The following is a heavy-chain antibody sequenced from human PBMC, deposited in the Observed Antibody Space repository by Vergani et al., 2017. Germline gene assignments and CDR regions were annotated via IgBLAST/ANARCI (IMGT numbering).Heavy chain of an antibody. D-gene: IGHD6-19*01. CDR3: ARDQPYLSSGWYPFDY. J-gene: IGHJ4*02. CDR1: GFTFSNSA. Sequence: EVHLLESGGGLVQSGGSLRLSCAASGFTFSNSAVSWVRQAPGRGLAWVSSISGPGLSTYYADSVKGRFSISRDNSKNTVFLQMNSLRAEDTAVYYCARDQPYLSSGWYPFDYWGQGTLVTVSS. V-gene: IGHV3-23*01. CDR2: ISGPGLST.